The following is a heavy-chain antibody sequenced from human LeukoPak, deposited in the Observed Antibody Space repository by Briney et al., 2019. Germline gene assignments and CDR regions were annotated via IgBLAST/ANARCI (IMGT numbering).Heavy chain of an antibody. Sequence: SETLSLTCTVSGGSISSSSYYWGWIRQPPGKGLEWIMSIYYSGSTYYNQSLKSRVTISIDTSKNQFSLKPTSVTAADTAMYYCARMKGVVVIPTARPTFYFDYWGQGILVTVSS. J-gene: IGHJ4*02. CDR1: GGSISSSSYY. D-gene: IGHD2-2*01. V-gene: IGHV4-39*01. CDR3: ARMKGVVVIPTARPTFYFDY. CDR2: IYYSGST.